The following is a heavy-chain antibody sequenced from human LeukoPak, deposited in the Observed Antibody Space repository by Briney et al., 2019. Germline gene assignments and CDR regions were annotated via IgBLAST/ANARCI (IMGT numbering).Heavy chain of an antibody. Sequence: SETLSLTCTVPGGSISSSDYYWSWIRQHPGKGLEWIGYIYYSGSTYYNPSLKSRVTISVDTSKNQFSLRLSSVTAADTAVYYCARDGGGNYPFDYWGQGTLVTVSS. D-gene: IGHD1-26*01. CDR3: ARDGGGNYPFDY. J-gene: IGHJ4*02. CDR1: GGSISSSDYY. CDR2: IYYSGST. V-gene: IGHV4-31*03.